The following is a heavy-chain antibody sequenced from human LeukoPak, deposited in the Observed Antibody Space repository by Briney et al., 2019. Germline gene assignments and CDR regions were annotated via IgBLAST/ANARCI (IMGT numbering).Heavy chain of an antibody. J-gene: IGHJ4*02. D-gene: IGHD6-19*01. CDR2: INPNSGST. V-gene: IGHV1-2*02. CDR3: VVLPVAGIPNPLDY. Sequence: ASVKVSCKASGYTFTSYYMHWVRQAPGQGLEWVAWINPNSGSTNYARKFQGRVTLTRYTSIRTAYMERSRLTYDDSVVYYCVVLPVAGIPNPLDYWGQGTLVTVSS. CDR1: GYTFTSYY.